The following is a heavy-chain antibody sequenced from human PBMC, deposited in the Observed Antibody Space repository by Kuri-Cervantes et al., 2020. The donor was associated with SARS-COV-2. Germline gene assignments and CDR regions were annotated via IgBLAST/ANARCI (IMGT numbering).Heavy chain of an antibody. CDR1: GGSISSSSYY. J-gene: IGHJ4*02. CDR2: INHRGST. V-gene: IGHV4-39*07. D-gene: IGHD3-10*01. CDR3: ARRYNGSGSWSG. Sequence: AGSLSLSCTVSGGSISSSSYYWSWIRQPPGKGLEWIGEINHRGSTNYNPSLKSRVTVSVDTSKNQFSLKLSSVTAADTAVYYCARRYNGSGSWSGWGQGTLVTVSS.